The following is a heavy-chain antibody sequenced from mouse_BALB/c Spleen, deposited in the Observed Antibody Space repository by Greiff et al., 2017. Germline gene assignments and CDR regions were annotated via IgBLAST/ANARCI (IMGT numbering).Heavy chain of an antibody. J-gene: IGHJ3*01. CDR2: INPGSGGT. Sequence: VKLMESGAELVRPGTSVKVSCKASGYAFTNYLIEWVKQRPGQGLEWIGVINPGSGGTNYNEKFKGKATLTADKSSSTAYMQLSSLTSDDSAVYFCAVIPWFAYWGQGTLVTVSA. V-gene: IGHV1-54*01. CDR1: GYAFTNYL. CDR3: AVIPWFAY.